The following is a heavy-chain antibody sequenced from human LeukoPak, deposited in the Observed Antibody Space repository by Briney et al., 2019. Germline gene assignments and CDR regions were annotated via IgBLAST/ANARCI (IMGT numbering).Heavy chain of an antibody. CDR1: GGSLITPNYY. CDR2: IFYSGGT. Sequence: SETLSLTCTVSGGSLITPNYYWGWVRLPPRKGLEWIGNIFYSGGTYYNQSLQSRVTISLDTSKNQFSLRLSSVTAADTAFYYCARDRGVSGFDYWGQGTLVTVSS. V-gene: IGHV4-39*07. J-gene: IGHJ4*02. D-gene: IGHD6-13*01. CDR3: ARDRGVSGFDY.